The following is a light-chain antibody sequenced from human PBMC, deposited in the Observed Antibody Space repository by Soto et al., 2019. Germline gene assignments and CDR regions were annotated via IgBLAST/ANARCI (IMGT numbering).Light chain of an antibody. CDR3: QQYGSSRIT. CDR2: DAS. Sequence: EIVLTQSPGTLSLFPGERATLSCRASQSVSSSYLAWYQQKPGQAPRLLIYDASSRATGIPDRFSGSGSGTDFTLTISRLEPEDFAVYYCQQYGSSRITFGQGTRLEMK. V-gene: IGKV3-20*01. CDR1: QSVSSSY. J-gene: IGKJ5*01.